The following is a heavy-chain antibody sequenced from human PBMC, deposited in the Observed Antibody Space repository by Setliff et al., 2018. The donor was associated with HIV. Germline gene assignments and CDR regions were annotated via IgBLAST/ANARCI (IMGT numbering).Heavy chain of an antibody. J-gene: IGHJ5*02. Sequence: GGSLRLSCAASGYTFNTYSMSWVRQAPGKGLEWVSGINWNGGSTGYADSVKGRFTISRNNAKNSLYLQMNSLGAEDTALYYCARDIPQLYSSSWYWFDPWGQGTLVTVSS. CDR2: INWNGGST. D-gene: IGHD6-13*01. CDR3: ARDIPQLYSSSWYWFDP. V-gene: IGHV3-20*04. CDR1: GYTFNTYS.